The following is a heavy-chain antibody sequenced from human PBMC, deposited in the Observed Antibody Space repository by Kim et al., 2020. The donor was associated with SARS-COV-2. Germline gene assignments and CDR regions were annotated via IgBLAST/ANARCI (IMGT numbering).Heavy chain of an antibody. D-gene: IGHD3-9*01. CDR2: IIPIFGTA. V-gene: IGHV1-69*13. Sequence: SVKVSCKASGGTFSSYAISWVRQAPGQGLEWMGGIIPIFGTANYAQKFQGRVTITADESTSTAYMELSSLRSEDTAVYYCARVDILTGSSVSHYYYYGMDVWGQGTTVTVSS. CDR3: ARVDILTGSSVSHYYYYGMDV. J-gene: IGHJ6*02. CDR1: GGTFSSYA.